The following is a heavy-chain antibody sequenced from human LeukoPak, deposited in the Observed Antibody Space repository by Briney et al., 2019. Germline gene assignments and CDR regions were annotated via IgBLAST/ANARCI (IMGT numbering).Heavy chain of an antibody. J-gene: IGHJ4*02. CDR3: ARGHYYFDY. V-gene: IGHV1-2*02. CDR2: INPNSGDT. Sequence: ASVKVSCKASGYTFTGYNMHWVRQAPGQGLEWVGWINPNSGDTKYAQKFQGRVTKTRDTSISTAYMELSRLRSDDTAVYYCARGHYYFDYWGQGPLVTVSS. CDR1: GYTFTGYN.